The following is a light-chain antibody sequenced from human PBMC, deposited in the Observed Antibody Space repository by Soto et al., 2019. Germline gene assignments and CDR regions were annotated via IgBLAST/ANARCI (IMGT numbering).Light chain of an antibody. Sequence: DIQMTQSPSSLSASVGDRVTITCRASQSISSYLNWYQQKPGKAPKLLIYAASSLQSGVPSRFSVSESGTDFTLTISSLQPEDFATYYCQQSYSTLWTFGQGTKVEIK. CDR2: AAS. CDR1: QSISSY. J-gene: IGKJ1*01. CDR3: QQSYSTLWT. V-gene: IGKV1-39*01.